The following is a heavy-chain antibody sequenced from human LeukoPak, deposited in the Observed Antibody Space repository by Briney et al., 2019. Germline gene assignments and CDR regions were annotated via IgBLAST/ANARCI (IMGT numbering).Heavy chain of an antibody. CDR1: GFTFGDYA. Sequence: RSLRLSCTASGFTFGDYAMSWFRQAPGKGLEWVGFIGSKAYGGTTEYAASVKGRFTISRDDSKSIAYLQMNSLKTADTAVYYCTRTYYYDSSGYINFDYWGQGTLVTVSS. V-gene: IGHV3-49*03. D-gene: IGHD3-22*01. CDR2: IGSKAYGGTT. CDR3: TRTYYYDSSGYINFDY. J-gene: IGHJ4*02.